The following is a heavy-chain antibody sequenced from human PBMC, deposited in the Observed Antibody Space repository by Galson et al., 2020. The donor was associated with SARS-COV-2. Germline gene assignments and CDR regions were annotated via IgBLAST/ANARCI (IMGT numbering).Heavy chain of an antibody. D-gene: IGHD3-10*01. CDR1: GYSFTGYY. J-gene: IGHJ4*02. Sequence: ASVKVSCKASGYSFTGYYMHWVRQAPGQGLEWMGWINPNSGSTSYAQNFQARVTMTRDTSINTAYMELSRLRSDDMAVYYCAKGTLYYYNSGSYRFDSWGQGTLVTVSS. V-gene: IGHV1-2*02. CDR2: INPNSGST. CDR3: AKGTLYYYNSGSYRFDS.